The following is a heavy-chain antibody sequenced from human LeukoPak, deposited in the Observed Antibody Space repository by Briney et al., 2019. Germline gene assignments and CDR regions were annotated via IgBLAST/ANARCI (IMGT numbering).Heavy chain of an antibody. D-gene: IGHD3-10*01. CDR2: ISSGSGYI. J-gene: IGHJ4*02. CDR3: ARDGEGTSLSFFDY. V-gene: IGHV3-21*01. Sequence: PGGSLRLSCAASGSTFSNAWMSWVRQAPGKGLEWVSSISSGSGYIYYADSVKGRFTISRDNAKTSLYLQMNSLRAEDTAVYYCARDGEGTSLSFFDYWGLGTLVTVSA. CDR1: GSTFSNAW.